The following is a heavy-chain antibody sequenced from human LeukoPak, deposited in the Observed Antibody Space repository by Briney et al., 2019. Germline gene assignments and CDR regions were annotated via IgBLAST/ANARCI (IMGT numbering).Heavy chain of an antibody. D-gene: IGHD3-10*01. CDR1: GYTFTSYD. CDR3: ARGRMVRGVTWWFDP. V-gene: IGHV1-8*01. J-gene: IGHJ5*02. CDR2: MNPNSGNT. Sequence: ASVRVSCKASGYTFTSYDINWVRQATGQGLEWMGWMNPNSGNTGYAQKFQGRVTMTRNTSISTAYMELSSLRSEDTAVYYCARGRMVRGVTWWFDPWGQGTLGTVSS.